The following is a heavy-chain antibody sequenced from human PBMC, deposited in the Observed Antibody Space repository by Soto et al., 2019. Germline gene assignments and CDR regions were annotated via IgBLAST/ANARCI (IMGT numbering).Heavy chain of an antibody. D-gene: IGHD3-10*01. CDR1: GFTVSSNY. Sequence: GGSLRLSCAASGFTVSSNYMSWVRQAPGKGLEWVSVIYSGGSTYYADSVKGRFTISRDNSKNTLYLQMNSLRAEDTAVYYCARDDPYYYGSGVDYWGQGTLVTVSS. V-gene: IGHV3-66*01. CDR3: ARDDPYYYGSGVDY. J-gene: IGHJ4*02. CDR2: IYSGGST.